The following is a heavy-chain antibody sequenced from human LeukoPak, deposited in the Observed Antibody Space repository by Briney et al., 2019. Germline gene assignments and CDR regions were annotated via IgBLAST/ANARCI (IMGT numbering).Heavy chain of an antibody. J-gene: IGHJ6*02. Sequence: LGESLKISCKGSGYSFTSYWIGWVRQMPGKGLEWMGIIYHGDSDTRYSPSFQGQVTISADKSISTAYLQWSSLKASDTAMYYCARPITMVRGVIKYYYGMDVWGQGTTVTVSS. CDR1: GYSFTSYW. V-gene: IGHV5-51*01. CDR2: IYHGDSDT. D-gene: IGHD3-10*01. CDR3: ARPITMVRGVIKYYYGMDV.